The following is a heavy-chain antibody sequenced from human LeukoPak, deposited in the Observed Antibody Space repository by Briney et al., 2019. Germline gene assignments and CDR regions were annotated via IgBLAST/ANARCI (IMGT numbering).Heavy chain of an antibody. CDR2: IKKDGSEK. CDR3: ARDLSGVTGYTYGRGIDY. Sequence: PGGSLRLSCAASGFSFSRAWMSWVRQAPGKGLEWVANIKKDGSEKYYVDSVKGRFTISRDNAKTSLYLQMNSLRAEDTAVYYCARDLSGVTGYTYGRGIDYWGQGTLVTVSS. V-gene: IGHV3-7*01. CDR1: GFSFSRAW. J-gene: IGHJ4*02. D-gene: IGHD5-18*01.